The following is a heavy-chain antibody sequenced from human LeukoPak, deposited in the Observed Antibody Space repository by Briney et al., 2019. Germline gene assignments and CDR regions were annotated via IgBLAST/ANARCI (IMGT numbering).Heavy chain of an antibody. Sequence: LRLSCTVSGGSISSYYWSWIRQPPGKGLEWIGYIYYSGSTNYNPSLKSRVTISVDTSKNQFSLKLSSVTAADTAVYYCARSKSGWPFDYWGQGTLVTVSS. CDR1: GGSISSYY. CDR3: ARSKSGWPFDY. J-gene: IGHJ4*02. CDR2: IYYSGST. V-gene: IGHV4-59*01. D-gene: IGHD6-19*01.